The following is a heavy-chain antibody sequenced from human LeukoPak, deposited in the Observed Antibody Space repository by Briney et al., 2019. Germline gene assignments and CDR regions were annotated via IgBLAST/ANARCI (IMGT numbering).Heavy chain of an antibody. V-gene: IGHV3-21*04. CDR2: IGSSSSSI. J-gene: IGHJ4*02. D-gene: IGHD3-22*01. CDR1: GFTFNSYS. CDR3: ARGPQLGSGYHPDC. Sequence: GGSLRLSCAASGFTFNSYSMNWVRQAPGKGLEWVSSIGSSSSSIYYADSVKGRFTISRDYSKNTLHLQMKSLRVEDTAMYCCARGPQLGSGYHPDCWGQGTLVTVSS.